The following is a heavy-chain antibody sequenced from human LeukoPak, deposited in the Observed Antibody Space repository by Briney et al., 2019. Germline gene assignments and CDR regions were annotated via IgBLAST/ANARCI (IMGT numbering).Heavy chain of an antibody. CDR3: AREGAYCSSTSCHIQNWFDP. V-gene: IGHV1-24*01. J-gene: IGHJ5*02. Sequence: ASVKVSCKVSGYTLTELSMHWVRQAPGKGLEWMGGFDPEDGETIYAQKFQGRVTMTTDTSTSTAYMELRSLRSDDTAVYYCAREGAYCSSTSCHIQNWFDPWGQGTLVTVSS. D-gene: IGHD2-2*01. CDR2: FDPEDGET. CDR1: GYTLTELS.